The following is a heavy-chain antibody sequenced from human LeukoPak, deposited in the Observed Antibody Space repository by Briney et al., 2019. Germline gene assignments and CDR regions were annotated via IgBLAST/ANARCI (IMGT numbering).Heavy chain of an antibody. CDR2: ISSSGSTI. CDR3: AKNMGDYGEGWFDP. D-gene: IGHD4-17*01. J-gene: IGHJ5*02. Sequence: GGSLRLSCAASGFTFSSYEMNWVRQAPGKGLEWVSYISSSGSTIYYADSVKGRFTISRDNSKNTLYLQMNSLRAGDTAVYYCAKNMGDYGEGWFDPWGQGTLVTVSS. CDR1: GFTFSSYE. V-gene: IGHV3-48*03.